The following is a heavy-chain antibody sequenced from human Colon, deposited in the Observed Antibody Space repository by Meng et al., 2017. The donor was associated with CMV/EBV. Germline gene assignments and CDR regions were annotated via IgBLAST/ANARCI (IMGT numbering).Heavy chain of an antibody. CDR2: IYSDGKT. CDR1: GFTVNSNY. CDR3: ARPPPVGSSLDY. Sequence: VQLVESGGGXVKSGGSLIRSCTVSGFTVNSNYMTWFRQAPGKGLEWVSIIYSDGKTYYADSVKDRFTISRDNSKNTLYLQMNSLRVEDTAVYYCARPPPVGSSLDYWGQGTLVTVSS. V-gene: IGHV3-66*01. J-gene: IGHJ4*02. D-gene: IGHD2-2*03.